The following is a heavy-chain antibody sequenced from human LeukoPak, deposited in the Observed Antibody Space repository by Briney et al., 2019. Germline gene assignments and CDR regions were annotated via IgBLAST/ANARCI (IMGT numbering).Heavy chain of an antibody. Sequence: SVKVSCKASGGTFSSYAISWVRQAPGQGLEWMGGIIPIFGTANYAQKLQGRVTMTTDTSTSTAYMELRSLRSDDTAVYYCARDAAALNAFDIWGQGTMVTVSS. D-gene: IGHD6-13*01. CDR2: IIPIFGTA. V-gene: IGHV1-69*05. J-gene: IGHJ3*02. CDR1: GGTFSSYA. CDR3: ARDAAALNAFDI.